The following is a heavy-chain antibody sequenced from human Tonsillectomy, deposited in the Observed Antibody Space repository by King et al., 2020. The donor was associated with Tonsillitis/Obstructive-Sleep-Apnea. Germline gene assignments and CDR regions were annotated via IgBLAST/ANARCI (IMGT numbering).Heavy chain of an antibody. CDR2: IYPGDSDI. V-gene: IGHV5-51*03. CDR3: ARGVTALGHYFDF. D-gene: IGHD5-18*01. CDR1: RYKFAGYW. J-gene: IGHJ4*02. Sequence: QLVQSGAEVKKPGESLKISCKGSRYKFAGYWIGWVRQRPGKGLEWMAMIYPGDSDIRYSPSFQGRVTVSADKSISTAYLQWSSLKASDTAKYYCARGVTALGHYFDFWGQGTLVTVSS.